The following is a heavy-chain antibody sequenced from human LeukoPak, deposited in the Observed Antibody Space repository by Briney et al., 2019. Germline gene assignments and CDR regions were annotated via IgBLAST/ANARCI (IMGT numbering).Heavy chain of an antibody. CDR2: IKSKTDGGTT. Sequence: GGSLRLSCAASGFTFNNAWMTWVRQAPGKGLEWVGLIKSKTDGGTTDYAAPVKGRFTISRDDSKTTLYLQMNSLKAEDTAVYYCTTGAWIQLWLADYWGRGTPVTVSS. CDR3: TTGAWIQLWLADY. V-gene: IGHV3-15*01. J-gene: IGHJ4*02. CDR1: GFTFNNAW. D-gene: IGHD5-18*01.